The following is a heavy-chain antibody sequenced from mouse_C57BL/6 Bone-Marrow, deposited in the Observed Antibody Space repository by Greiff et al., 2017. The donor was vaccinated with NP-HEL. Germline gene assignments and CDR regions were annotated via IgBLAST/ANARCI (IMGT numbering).Heavy chain of an antibody. V-gene: IGHV1-54*01. J-gene: IGHJ2*01. CDR2: INPGSGGP. CDR1: GYAFTNYL. Sequence: VQLQQSGAELVRPGTSVKVSCKASGYAFTNYLIEWVKQRPGQGLEWIGVINPGSGGPNYNEKFKGKATLTADKSSSTAYMQLSSLTSEDSAVYFCARLRDGVIDYWGQGTTLTGYS. D-gene: IGHD2-2*01. CDR3: ARLRDGVIDY.